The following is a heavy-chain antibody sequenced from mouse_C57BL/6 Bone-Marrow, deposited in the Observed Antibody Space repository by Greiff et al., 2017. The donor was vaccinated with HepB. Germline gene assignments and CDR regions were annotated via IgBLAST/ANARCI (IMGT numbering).Heavy chain of an antibody. V-gene: IGHV1-55*01. D-gene: IGHD3-2*02. CDR2: IYPGSGST. Sequence: QVQLQQPGAELVKPGASVKMSCKASGYTFTSYWITWVKQRPGQGLEWIGDIYPGSGSTNYNEKFKSKATLTVDTSSSTAYMQLSSLTSEDSAVYYCALFRQLRLPRFAYWGQGTLVTVSA. J-gene: IGHJ3*01. CDR3: ALFRQLRLPRFAY. CDR1: GYTFTSYW.